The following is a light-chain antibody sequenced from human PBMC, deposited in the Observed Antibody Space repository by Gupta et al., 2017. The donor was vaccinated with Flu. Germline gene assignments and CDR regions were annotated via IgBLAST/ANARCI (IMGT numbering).Light chain of an antibody. V-gene: IGLV3-19*01. CDR1: SLRRFY. CDR3: NSRDINSRHLVI. Sequence: SSELTQDPGVSVALGQTVRITCQGDSLRRFYATWHQQKPGQAPIVVIYGKNNRPSGIPDRFSGSNSGNTASLTITGAQAEDEAEYHCNSRDINSRHLVIFGGGTKLTVL. J-gene: IGLJ2*01. CDR2: GKN.